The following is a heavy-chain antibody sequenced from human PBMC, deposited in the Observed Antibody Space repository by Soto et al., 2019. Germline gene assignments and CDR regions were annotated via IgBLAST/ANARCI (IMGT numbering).Heavy chain of an antibody. D-gene: IGHD6-13*01. CDR3: ARAVAAAGTCDY. CDR2: IYSGGST. Sequence: GGSLRLSCAASGFTVSSNYMSWVRQAPGKGLEWVSVIYSGGSTYYADSVKGRFTISRDNSKNTLYLQMNSLRAEDTAVYYCARAVAAAGTCDYWGQGTLVTVAS. J-gene: IGHJ4*02. CDR1: GFTVSSNY. V-gene: IGHV3-66*01.